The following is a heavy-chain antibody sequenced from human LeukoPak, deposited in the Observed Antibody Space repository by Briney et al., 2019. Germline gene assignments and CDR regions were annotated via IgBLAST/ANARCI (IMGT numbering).Heavy chain of an antibody. CDR3: AKWDSSSWSNY. CDR1: GFTFSSFA. J-gene: IGHJ4*02. D-gene: IGHD6-13*01. CDR2: ISGSGSST. Sequence: GGSLRLSCAASGFTFSSFAMSWVRQAPGKGLGWVSAISGSGSSTYYADSVKGRFTISRDKSKNTLYLQMNSLRAEDTAVYYCAKWDSSSWSNYWGQGTLVTVSS. V-gene: IGHV3-23*01.